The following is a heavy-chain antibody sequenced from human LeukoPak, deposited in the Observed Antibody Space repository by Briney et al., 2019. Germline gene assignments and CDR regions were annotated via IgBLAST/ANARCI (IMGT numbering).Heavy chain of an antibody. Sequence: PGGSLRLSCAASGFTFSSYGMHWVRQAPGRGLEGGAFIRYDGSNKYYADSVKGRFTISRDNSKNTLYLQMNSLRAEDTAVYYCAKNFPIVRGGSCPDYWGQGTLVTVSS. CDR2: IRYDGSNK. V-gene: IGHV3-30*02. CDR3: AKNFPIVRGGSCPDY. J-gene: IGHJ4*02. D-gene: IGHD2-15*01. CDR1: GFTFSSYG.